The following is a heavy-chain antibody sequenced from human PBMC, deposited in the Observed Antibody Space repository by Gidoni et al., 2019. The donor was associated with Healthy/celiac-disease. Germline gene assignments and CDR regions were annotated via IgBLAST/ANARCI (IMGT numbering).Heavy chain of an antibody. CDR3: ARRSGYYFDY. J-gene: IGHJ4*02. D-gene: IGHD3-3*01. V-gene: IGHV4-39*01. CDR2: IYYSGST. CDR1: GGSISSSSSY. Sequence: QLQLQESGPGLVKPSETLSLTCTVSGGSISSSSSYWGWIRQPPGKGLEWIGSIYYSGSTSYNPSLKSRVTISVDTSKNQFSLKLSSVTAADTAVYYCARRSGYYFDYWGQGTLVTVSS.